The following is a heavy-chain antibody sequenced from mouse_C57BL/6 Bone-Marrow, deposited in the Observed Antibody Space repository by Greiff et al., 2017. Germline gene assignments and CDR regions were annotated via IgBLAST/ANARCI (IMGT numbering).Heavy chain of an antibody. D-gene: IGHD2-4*01. Sequence: VQLQQPGAELVKPGASVKMSCKASGYTFTSYWITWVKQRPGQGLEWIGDIYPGSGSTNYNEKFKSKATLTVDTSSSTAYMQLSSLTSEDSAVYYCARCDYGSAWFAYWGQGTLVTVSA. V-gene: IGHV1-55*01. CDR3: ARCDYGSAWFAY. CDR2: IYPGSGST. CDR1: GYTFTSYW. J-gene: IGHJ3*01.